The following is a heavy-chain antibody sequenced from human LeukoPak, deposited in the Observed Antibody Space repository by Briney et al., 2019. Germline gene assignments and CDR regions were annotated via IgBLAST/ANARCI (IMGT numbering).Heavy chain of an antibody. CDR3: AKVGSPFRFGDIGLDY. CDR1: GFTFSSYE. Sequence: GGSLRLSCAASGFTFSSYEMNWVRQAPGKGLEWVSYISSSGSTIYYADSVKGRFTISRDNAENSLYLQMSSLSAEDTALYRCAKVGSPFRFGDIGLDYWGQGTLVTVSS. V-gene: IGHV3-48*03. CDR2: ISSSGSTI. D-gene: IGHD3-10*01. J-gene: IGHJ4*02.